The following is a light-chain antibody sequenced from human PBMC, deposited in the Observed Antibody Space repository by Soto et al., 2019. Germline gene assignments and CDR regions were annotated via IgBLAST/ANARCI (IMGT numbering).Light chain of an antibody. CDR3: QQSSSTPHT. J-gene: IGKJ2*01. CDR2: SAS. Sequence: DIQLTQSPSSLSASVGDRITITCQASQDIGNYLNWYQQRPGEAPKLLIYSASNLQTGVPPRFSGSGSGTHFTLTISSLQPEDFATYYCQQSSSTPHTFGQGTIVEIK. CDR1: QDIGNY. V-gene: IGKV1-39*01.